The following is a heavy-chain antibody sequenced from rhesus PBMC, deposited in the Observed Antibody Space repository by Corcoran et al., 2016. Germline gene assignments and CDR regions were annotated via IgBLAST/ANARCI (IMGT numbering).Heavy chain of an antibody. CDR1: GYTFTRYS. Sequence: QVQLVQSGAEVKQPGASVKVSCKASGYTFTRYSMNWVRQAHGQRLEGRGWNNPDTGHPTYAPGFKEQFTSSMYTPIRPAYLQISSLKTEDTAVYYCAKYTTYFDYWGQGVLVTVSS. D-gene: IGHD2-39*02. CDR3: AKYTTYFDY. J-gene: IGHJ4*01. CDR2: NNPDTGHP. V-gene: IGHV7-114*01.